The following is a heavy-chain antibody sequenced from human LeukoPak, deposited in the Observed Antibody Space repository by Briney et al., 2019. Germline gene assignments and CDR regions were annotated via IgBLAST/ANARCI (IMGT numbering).Heavy chain of an antibody. CDR2: ISYDGSNK. CDR3: AREFGRYSGSYLDY. V-gene: IGHV3-30-3*01. Sequence: GGSLRLSYAASGFTFSSYAMHWVRQAPGKGLEWVAVISYDGSNKYYADSVKGRFTISRDNSKNTLYLQMNSLRAEDTAVYYCAREFGRYSGSYLDYWGQGTLVTVSS. J-gene: IGHJ4*02. CDR1: GFTFSSYA. D-gene: IGHD1-26*01.